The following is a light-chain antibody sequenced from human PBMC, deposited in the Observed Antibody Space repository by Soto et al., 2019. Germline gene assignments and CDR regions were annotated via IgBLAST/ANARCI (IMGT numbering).Light chain of an antibody. CDR3: AVWDDSLDGHAV. CDR1: SSNIGSNT. V-gene: IGLV1-44*01. Sequence: QLVLTQPPSASGTPGQRVSISCSGSSSNIGSNTVRWYQHLPGTAPRLLIYNNIQRPSGVPDRFSGSKSGTSASLAISGLQSEDEADYYCAVWDDSLDGHAVFGGGTKLTVL. CDR2: NNI. J-gene: IGLJ7*01.